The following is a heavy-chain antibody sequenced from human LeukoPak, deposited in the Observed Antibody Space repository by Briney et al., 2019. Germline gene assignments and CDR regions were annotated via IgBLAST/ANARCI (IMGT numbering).Heavy chain of an antibody. CDR2: FDPEGGET. V-gene: IGHV1-24*01. Sequence: GASVKVSCKVSGYTLTELSMHWVRQAPGKGLEWMGGFDPEGGETIYAQKFQGRVTMTEDTSTDTAYMELSSLRSEDTAVYYCAKSFGYYYGMDVWGQGTTVTVSS. J-gene: IGHJ6*02. CDR1: GYTLTELS. D-gene: IGHD3-10*01. CDR3: AKSFGYYYGMDV.